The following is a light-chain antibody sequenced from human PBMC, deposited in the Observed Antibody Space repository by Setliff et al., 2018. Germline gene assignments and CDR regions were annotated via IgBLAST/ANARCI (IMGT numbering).Light chain of an antibody. CDR3: SSYTSNSTYV. J-gene: IGLJ1*01. CDR1: SRDIGAYNS. CDR2: EVT. V-gene: IGLV2-8*01. Sequence: QSALTQPPSASGSPGQSLTISCTGTSRDIGAYNSVSWYQQHPGKAPKLLIYEVTKRPSGVPDRFSGSKSGNTASLTISGLQPEDDADYYCSSYTSNSTYVFGTGTKVTVL.